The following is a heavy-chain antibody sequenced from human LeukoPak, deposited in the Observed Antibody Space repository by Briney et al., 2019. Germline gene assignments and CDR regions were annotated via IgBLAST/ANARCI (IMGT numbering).Heavy chain of an antibody. CDR1: EFTVSNKF. CDR2: IYSGGTA. CDR3: ASPGVAAADIFDY. Sequence: GGSLRLSCAASEFTVSNKFITWVRQAPGKGLEWVSVIYSGGTAYYADSVKGRFTISRDNSKNTLYLQMNSLRAEDTAVYYCASPGVAAADIFDYWGQGTLVTVSS. J-gene: IGHJ4*02. D-gene: IGHD6-13*01. V-gene: IGHV3-53*05.